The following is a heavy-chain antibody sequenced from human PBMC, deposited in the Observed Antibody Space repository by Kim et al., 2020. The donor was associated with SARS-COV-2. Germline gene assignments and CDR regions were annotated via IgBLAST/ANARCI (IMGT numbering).Heavy chain of an antibody. D-gene: IGHD2-15*01. V-gene: IGHV4-31*02. J-gene: IGHJ4*02. CDR3: ARMVVAARGFDY. Sequence: YSNPSLKSRFTIAVDTSKNQFSRKLSSVTDADTAVYYCARMVVAARGFDYWGQGTLVTVSS.